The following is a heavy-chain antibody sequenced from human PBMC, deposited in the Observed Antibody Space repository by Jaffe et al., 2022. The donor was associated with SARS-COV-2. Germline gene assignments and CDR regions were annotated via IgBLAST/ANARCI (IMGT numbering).Heavy chain of an antibody. V-gene: IGHV3-53*01. CDR2: IYSGGNT. CDR3: ARDQSRYSHGYYYGMDV. Sequence: EVQLVESGGGLIQPGGSLRLSCAASGFSLSSNYMSWVRQAPGKGLEWVSVIYSGGNTYYADSVKGRFTISRDTSKNTLYLQMNSLRAEDTAIYYCARDQSRYSHGYYYGMDVWGQGTSVTVSS. D-gene: IGHD5-18*01. J-gene: IGHJ6*02. CDR1: GFSLSSNY.